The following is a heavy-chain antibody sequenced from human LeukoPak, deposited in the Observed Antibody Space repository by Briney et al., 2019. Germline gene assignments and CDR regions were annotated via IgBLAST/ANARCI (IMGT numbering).Heavy chain of an antibody. CDR1: GYTFTSYG. CDR3: ARGSSETIFGVVIPTVVNYFDY. D-gene: IGHD3-3*01. Sequence: GASVKVSCKASGYTFTSYGISWVRQAPGQGLEWMGWISAYNGNTNYAQKLQGRVTMTTDTSTSTAYMELRSLRSDDTAVYYCARGSSETIFGVVIPTVVNYFDYWGQGTLVTVSS. V-gene: IGHV1-18*01. CDR2: ISAYNGNT. J-gene: IGHJ4*02.